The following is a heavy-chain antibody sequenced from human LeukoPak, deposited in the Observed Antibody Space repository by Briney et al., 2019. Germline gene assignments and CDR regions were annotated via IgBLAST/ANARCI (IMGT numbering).Heavy chain of an antibody. CDR3: ARDPYSGNYGAYYYYYMDV. Sequence: GGPLRLSCAASGFTFTSYNMNWVRQAPGKGLEWVSSITSSSSYIYYADSVKGRFTISRDNAKNSLYLQMDSLRVEDTAVYYCARDPYSGNYGAYYYYYMDVWGRGTTFTISS. CDR2: ITSSSSYI. CDR1: GFTFTSYN. D-gene: IGHD1-26*01. V-gene: IGHV3-21*06. J-gene: IGHJ6*03.